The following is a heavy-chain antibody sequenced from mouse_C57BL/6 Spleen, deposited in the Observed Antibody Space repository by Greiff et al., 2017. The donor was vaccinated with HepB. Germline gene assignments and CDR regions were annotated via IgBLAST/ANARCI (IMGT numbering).Heavy chain of an antibody. J-gene: IGHJ4*01. D-gene: IGHD1-2*01. CDR2: INPSSGYT. CDR3: ASPITSPMDY. Sequence: QVQLQQSGAELARPGASVKMSCKASGYTFTSYTMHWVKQRPGQGLEWIGYINPSSGYTKYNQKFKDKATLTADKSSSTAYMQLSSLTSEDSAVYYCASPITSPMDYWGQGTSVTVSS. CDR1: GYTFTSYT. V-gene: IGHV1-4*01.